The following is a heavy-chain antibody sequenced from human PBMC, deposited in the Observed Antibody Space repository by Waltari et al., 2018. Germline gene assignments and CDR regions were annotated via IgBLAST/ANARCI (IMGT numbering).Heavy chain of an antibody. CDR1: GYSIRSGYY. CDR2: IYHSGST. D-gene: IGHD3-10*01. CDR3: ASIRGYVDY. J-gene: IGHJ4*02. Sequence: QVQLQESGPGLVKPSATLSLTCAVSGYSIRSGYYWGWIRQPPGKGLEWIGSIYHSGSTYYNPSLKSRVTISVDTSKNQFSLKLSSVTAADTAVYYCASIRGYVDYWGQGTLVTVSS. V-gene: IGHV4-38-2*01.